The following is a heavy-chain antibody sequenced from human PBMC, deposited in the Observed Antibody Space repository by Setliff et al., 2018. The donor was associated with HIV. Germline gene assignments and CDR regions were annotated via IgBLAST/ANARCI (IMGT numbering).Heavy chain of an antibody. J-gene: IGHJ5*02. Sequence: SETLSLTCFVSGVSISGHFWGWIRQPPGKGLEWIGSIYYTGSTYDNPSLKSRVTMSVDTSKNQFSLKLSSVTAADTAVYYCARDGRYSFGYNWFDPWGQGTLVTVSS. D-gene: IGHD5-18*01. CDR2: IYYTGST. CDR1: GVSISGHF. V-gene: IGHV4-38-2*02. CDR3: ARDGRYSFGYNWFDP.